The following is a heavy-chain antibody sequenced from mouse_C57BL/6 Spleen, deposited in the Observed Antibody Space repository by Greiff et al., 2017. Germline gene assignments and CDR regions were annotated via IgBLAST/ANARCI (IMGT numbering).Heavy chain of an antibody. CDR1: GYTFTSYW. D-gene: IGHD3-2*02. CDR3: AGYSSGYYFDY. Sequence: QVQLQQPGAELVRPGSSVKLSCKASGYTFTSYWMDWVKQRPGQGLEWIGNIYPSDSETHYNQKFKDKATLTVDKSSSTAYMQRSSLTSEDSAVYYCAGYSSGYYFDYWGQGTTLTVSS. V-gene: IGHV1-61*01. CDR2: IYPSDSET. J-gene: IGHJ2*01.